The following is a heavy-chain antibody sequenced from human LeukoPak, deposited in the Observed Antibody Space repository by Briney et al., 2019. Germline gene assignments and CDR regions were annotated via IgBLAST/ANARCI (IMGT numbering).Heavy chain of an antibody. CDR1: GFTFSSYA. D-gene: IGHD3-10*01. Sequence: GGSLRLSCAASGFTFSSYAMSWVRQAPGKGLEWVGRIKSKTDGGTTDYAAPVKGRFTISRDDSKNTLYLQMNSLKTEDTAVYYCTTDPNGFITTNWGQGTLVTVSS. V-gene: IGHV3-15*01. CDR2: IKSKTDGGTT. J-gene: IGHJ4*02. CDR3: TTDPNGFITTN.